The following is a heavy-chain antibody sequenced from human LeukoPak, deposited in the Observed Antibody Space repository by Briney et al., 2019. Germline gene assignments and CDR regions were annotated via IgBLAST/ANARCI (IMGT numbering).Heavy chain of an antibody. J-gene: IGHJ4*02. D-gene: IGHD6-19*01. CDR2: IYSGGST. Sequence: GGSLRLSCAASEFSVGSNYMTWVRQAPGKGLEWVSLIYSGGSTYYADSVKGRFTISRDNSKNTLYLQMNSLRAEDTAVYYCASPNGRSVAGIDYWGQGTLVTVSS. CDR3: ASPNGRSVAGIDY. V-gene: IGHV3-66*01. CDR1: EFSVGSNY.